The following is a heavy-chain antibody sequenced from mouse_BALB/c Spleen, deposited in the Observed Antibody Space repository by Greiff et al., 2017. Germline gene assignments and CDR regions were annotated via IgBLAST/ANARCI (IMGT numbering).Heavy chain of an antibody. CDR2: ISSGGST. V-gene: IGHV5-6-5*01. Sequence: EVQLVESGGGLVKPGGSLKLSCAASGFTFSSYAMSWVRQTPEKRLEWVASISSGGSTYYPDSVKGRFTISRDNARNILYLQMSSLRSEDTAMYYCARGYSFDYWGQGTTLTVSS. J-gene: IGHJ2*01. CDR1: GFTFSSYA. CDR3: ARGYSFDY.